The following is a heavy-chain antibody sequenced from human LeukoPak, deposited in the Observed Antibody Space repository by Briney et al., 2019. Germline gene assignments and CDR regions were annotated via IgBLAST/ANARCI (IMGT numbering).Heavy chain of an antibody. J-gene: IGHJ6*04. V-gene: IGHV3-23*01. CDR1: GFTFSSYA. CDR2: ISGSGGST. CDR3: AELGITMIGGV. Sequence: GGSLRHSCAASGFTFSSYAMSWVRRAPGKGLEWVSAISGSGGSTYYADSVKGRFTISRDNAKNSLYLQMNSLRAEDTAVYYCAELGITMIGGVWGKGTTVTISS. D-gene: IGHD3-10*02.